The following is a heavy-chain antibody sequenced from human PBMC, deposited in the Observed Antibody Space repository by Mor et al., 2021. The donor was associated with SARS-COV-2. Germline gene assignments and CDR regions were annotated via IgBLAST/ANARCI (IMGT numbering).Heavy chain of an antibody. D-gene: IGHD2-2*01. CDR2: SGST. Sequence: SGSTNYNPSLKSRVTISVDTSKNQFSLKLSSVTAADTAVYYCARGRGTDIVVVPAAMDYYYGMDVWGQGTT. V-gene: IGHV4-34*01. J-gene: IGHJ6*02. CDR3: ARGRGTDIVVVPAAMDYYYGMDV.